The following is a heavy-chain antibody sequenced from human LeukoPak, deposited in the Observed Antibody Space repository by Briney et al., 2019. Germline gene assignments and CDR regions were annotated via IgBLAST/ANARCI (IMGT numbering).Heavy chain of an antibody. Sequence: SETLSLTCTVSGGSISSGDYYWSWIRQPPGKGLEWIGYIYYSGSTYYNPSLKSRVTISVDTSKNQFSLKLSSVTAADTAVYYCARLRDYDFWSGYPYGMDVWGQGTTVTVSS. CDR2: IYYSGST. D-gene: IGHD3-3*01. CDR3: ARLRDYDFWSGYPYGMDV. J-gene: IGHJ6*02. V-gene: IGHV4-30-4*01. CDR1: GGSISSGDYY.